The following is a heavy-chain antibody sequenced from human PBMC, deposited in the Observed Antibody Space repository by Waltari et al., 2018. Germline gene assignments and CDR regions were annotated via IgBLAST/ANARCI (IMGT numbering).Heavy chain of an antibody. J-gene: IGHJ6*02. Sequence: EVQLLESGGGLVQPGGSLRLSCAASGFTFSSYAMSWVRQAPGKGLAWVSAISGSGGSTYYADSVKGRFTISRDNSKNTLYLQMNSLRAEDTAVYYCAKDILSAYYDILTGYYTYYYGMDVWGQGTTVTVSS. CDR1: GFTFSSYA. CDR2: ISGSGGST. CDR3: AKDILSAYYDILTGYYTYYYGMDV. V-gene: IGHV3-23*01. D-gene: IGHD3-9*01.